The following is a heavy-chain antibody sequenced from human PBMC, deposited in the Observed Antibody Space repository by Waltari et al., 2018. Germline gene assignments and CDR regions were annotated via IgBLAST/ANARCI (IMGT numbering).Heavy chain of an antibody. V-gene: IGHV3-21*02. CDR2: IGSSSSFM. CDR1: GLKSSPSA. D-gene: IGHD6-19*01. CDR3: AREGAEQWVVEDYGMDV. Sequence: EVQLVASGGGLATPGGPLRLPRVAPGLKSSPSALHCARQAPRKGLGWVSSIGSSSSFMDNAGSVGGRFTVSRDNAKNTLYLQMDTLRAEDTAVYYCAREGAEQWVVEDYGMDVWGQGTTVTVSS. J-gene: IGHJ6*02.